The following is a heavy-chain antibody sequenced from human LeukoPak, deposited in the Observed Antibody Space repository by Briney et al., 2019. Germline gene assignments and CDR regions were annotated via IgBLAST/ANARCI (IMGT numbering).Heavy chain of an antibody. Sequence: ASVKVSCKPSGYTFTSYGISWVRQAPGQGLEWMGWISAYNGNTNYAQKLQGRVTLTRNTSISTAYMELSSLRSEDTAVYYCARDPYYGSGRYRYGMDVWGKGTTVTISS. CDR2: ISAYNGNT. J-gene: IGHJ6*04. CDR1: GYTFTSYG. V-gene: IGHV1-18*01. D-gene: IGHD3-10*01. CDR3: ARDPYYGSGRYRYGMDV.